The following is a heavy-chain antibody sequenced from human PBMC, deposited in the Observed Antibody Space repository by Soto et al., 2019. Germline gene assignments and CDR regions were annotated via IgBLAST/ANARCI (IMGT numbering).Heavy chain of an antibody. CDR1: GYTFTSYA. V-gene: IGHV1-3*01. J-gene: IGHJ6*02. CDR3: ARDRYSSSWYYYYYGMDV. D-gene: IGHD6-13*01. Sequence: QVQLVQSGAEVKKPGASVKVSCKASGYTFTSYAMHWVRQAPGQRLEWMGWINAGNGNTKYSQKFQGRVTITRDTSASTAYMELSSLRSEDTAVYYCARDRYSSSWYYYYYGMDVWGQGTTVTVSS. CDR2: INAGNGNT.